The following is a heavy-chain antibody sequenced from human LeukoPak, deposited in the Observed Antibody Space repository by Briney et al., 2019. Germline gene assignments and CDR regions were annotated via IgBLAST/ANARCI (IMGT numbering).Heavy chain of an antibody. J-gene: IGHJ6*02. V-gene: IGHV3-21*01. Sequence: ETLSLTCAVYGGSFSGYYWSWIRQPPGKGLEWVSSISSSSRDIYYADSVKGRFSISRDNAKNSLYLQMNRLRAEDTAVYYCAREYGFWSGYLYSGMDVWGQGTTVTVSS. CDR2: ISSSSRDI. D-gene: IGHD3-3*01. CDR1: GGSFSGYY. CDR3: AREYGFWSGYLYSGMDV.